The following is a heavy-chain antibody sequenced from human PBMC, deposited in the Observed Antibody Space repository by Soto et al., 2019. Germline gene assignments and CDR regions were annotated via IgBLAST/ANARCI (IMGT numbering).Heavy chain of an antibody. Sequence: ASVKVSCKASGYTFTTYGISWVRQAPGQGLEWMGWINTHNGNTNYAQNLQGRVIMTADTSTSTAYMELRSLRSDDTAIYYCTREGSAPYYHYGMDAWGQGSTVTV. CDR1: GYTFTTYG. V-gene: IGHV1-18*01. D-gene: IGHD3-10*01. J-gene: IGHJ6*02. CDR2: INTHNGNT. CDR3: TREGSAPYYHYGMDA.